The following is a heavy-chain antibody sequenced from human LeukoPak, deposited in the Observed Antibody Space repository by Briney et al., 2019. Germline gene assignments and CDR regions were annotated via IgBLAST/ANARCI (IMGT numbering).Heavy chain of an antibody. Sequence: GGSLRLSCAASGFTFSNYWMSWVRQAPGKGLEWVANIEQDGGEKNYVDSVKGRFTISRDNARNSLYPQMNSLRAEDTAVYYCARDRGYSTFDYWGQGTLVTVSS. CDR2: IEQDGGEK. CDR3: ARDRGYSTFDY. D-gene: IGHD4-23*01. V-gene: IGHV3-7*01. J-gene: IGHJ4*02. CDR1: GFTFSNYW.